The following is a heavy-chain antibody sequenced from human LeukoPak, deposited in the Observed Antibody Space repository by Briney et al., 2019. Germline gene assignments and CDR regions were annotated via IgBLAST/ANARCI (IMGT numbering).Heavy chain of an antibody. D-gene: IGHD3-9*01. Sequence: GRSLRLSCAASGFTFSSYGMHWVRQAPGKGLEWVAVIAYDGSNKYYADSVKGRFTISRSNYENTMDLQMDSLRAEDTAVYYCARDQPRYFDYFNPPAPDYYFYYGLDVWGQGTTVTVSS. J-gene: IGHJ6*02. CDR3: ARDQPRYFDYFNPPAPDYYFYYGLDV. CDR1: GFTFSSYG. CDR2: IAYDGSNK. V-gene: IGHV3-30*19.